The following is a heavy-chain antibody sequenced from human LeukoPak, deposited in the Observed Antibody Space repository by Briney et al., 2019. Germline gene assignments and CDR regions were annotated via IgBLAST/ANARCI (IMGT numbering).Heavy chain of an antibody. V-gene: IGHV3-23*01. D-gene: IGHD3-10*01. CDR3: ARVTYGSGTYGVFDY. CDR1: GFTFSSYG. CDR2: ISGSGDNT. J-gene: IGHJ4*02. Sequence: PGGSLRLSCAASGFTFSSYGMSWVRQAPGKGLEWVSAISGSGDNTYYADSVKGRFTISRDNSKNTLYLQMNNLRAEDTAVYYCARVTYGSGTYGVFDYWGQGTLVTVSS.